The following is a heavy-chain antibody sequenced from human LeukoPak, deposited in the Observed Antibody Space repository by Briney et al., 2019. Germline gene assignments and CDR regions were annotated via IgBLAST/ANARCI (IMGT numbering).Heavy chain of an antibody. CDR1: GYTFTSYG. Sequence: ASVKVSCKASGYTFTSYGISWVRQAPGQGFEWMGWISAYNGNTNYAQKLQGRVTMTTDTSTSTAYMELRSLRSDDTAVYYCARDTFSSSWYGFGYWGQGTLVTVSS. V-gene: IGHV1-18*01. CDR2: ISAYNGNT. J-gene: IGHJ4*02. CDR3: ARDTFSSSWYGFGY. D-gene: IGHD6-13*01.